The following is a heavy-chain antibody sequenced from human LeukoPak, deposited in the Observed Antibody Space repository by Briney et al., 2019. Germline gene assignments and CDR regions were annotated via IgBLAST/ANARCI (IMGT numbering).Heavy chain of an antibody. V-gene: IGHV3-21*06. Sequence: PGGSLRLSCAASGFTFSSYSMNWVRQAPGKGLEWVSFISSSSTYIYYADSLKGRFTISRDNAKNSLYLQMNSLRAEDTAVYYCARDGVAELMSALDYWGQGILVTVSS. J-gene: IGHJ4*02. CDR3: ARDGVAELMSALDY. CDR1: GFTFSSYS. D-gene: IGHD1-26*01. CDR2: ISSSSTYI.